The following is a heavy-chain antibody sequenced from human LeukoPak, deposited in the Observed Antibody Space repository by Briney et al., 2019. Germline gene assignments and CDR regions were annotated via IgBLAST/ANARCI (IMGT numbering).Heavy chain of an antibody. J-gene: IGHJ6*03. V-gene: IGHV1-69*13. Sequence: SVKVSCKASGGTFSSYAISWVRQAPGQGLEWMGGIIPIFGTANYTQKFQGRVTITADESTSTAYMGLSSLRSEDTAVYYCACGSGSKAYYYYYMDVWGKGTTVTISS. CDR2: IIPIFGTA. CDR1: GGTFSSYA. CDR3: ACGSGSKAYYYYYMDV. D-gene: IGHD3-10*01.